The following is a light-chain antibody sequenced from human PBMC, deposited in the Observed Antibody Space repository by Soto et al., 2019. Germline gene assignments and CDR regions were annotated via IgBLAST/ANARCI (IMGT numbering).Light chain of an antibody. J-gene: IGKJ1*01. Sequence: DIQMTQSPSALSPSVGDTVTITCRASQSISCYLNGYQQKPGKAPKLLIYAAFSLQSGVPSRFSGSGSWTDITLNISSLQAEDFATYYCQKSYSIPSTFGQGTKVEIK. CDR2: AAF. CDR3: QKSYSIPST. V-gene: IGKV1-39*01. CDR1: QSISCY.